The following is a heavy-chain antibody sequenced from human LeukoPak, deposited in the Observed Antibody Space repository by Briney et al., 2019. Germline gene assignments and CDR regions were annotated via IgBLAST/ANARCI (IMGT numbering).Heavy chain of an antibody. CDR2: ISGSGGST. J-gene: IGHJ4*02. CDR3: ANEGGTGGFDY. V-gene: IGHV3-23*01. D-gene: IGHD7-27*01. CDR1: GFTFGDYA. Sequence: GGSLRLSCTASGFTFGDYAMSWFRQAPGKGLEWVSAISGSGGSTYYADSVKGRFTISRDNSKNTLYLQMNSLRAEDTAVYYCANEGGTGGFDYWGQGTLVTVSS.